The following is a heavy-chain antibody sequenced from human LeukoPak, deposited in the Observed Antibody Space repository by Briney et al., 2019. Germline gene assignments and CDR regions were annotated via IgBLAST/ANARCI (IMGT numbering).Heavy chain of an antibody. V-gene: IGHV1-2*02. CDR1: GYTFTGYY. J-gene: IGHJ5*02. CDR3: ARDDRLALYYDILSYNWFDP. Sequence: GASVKVSCKASGYTFTGYYMHWVRQAPGQGLEWMGWINPNSGGTNYAQKFQGRVTMTRDTSISTAYMELSRRRSDDTAVYYCARDDRLALYYDILSYNWFDPWGQGTLVTVSS. D-gene: IGHD3-9*01. CDR2: INPNSGGT.